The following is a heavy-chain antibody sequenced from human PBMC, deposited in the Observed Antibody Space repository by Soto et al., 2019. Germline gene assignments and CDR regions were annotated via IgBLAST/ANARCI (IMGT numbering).Heavy chain of an antibody. J-gene: IGHJ4*02. V-gene: IGHV1-69*08. Sequence: QDQLVQSGAEVKKPGSSVKVSCKASGGTFSSYTISWVRQAPGQGLEWMGRIIPILGIANYAQKFQGRVTITADKSTSTAYMELSSLRSEDTAVYYCARDSAYCGGDCHRASDYWGQGTLVTVSS. CDR2: IIPILGIA. D-gene: IGHD2-21*02. CDR1: GGTFSSYT. CDR3: ARDSAYCGGDCHRASDY.